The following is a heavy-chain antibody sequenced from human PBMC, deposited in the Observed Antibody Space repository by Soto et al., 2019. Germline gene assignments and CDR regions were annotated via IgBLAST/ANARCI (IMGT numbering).Heavy chain of an antibody. J-gene: IGHJ4*02. CDR2: ISVYNGNT. CDR3: ARDGVAVTTGISGY. Sequence: QVQLVQSGAEVKKPGASVTVSCKASGYTFTSYSISWVRQAPGQGLEWMGWISVYNGNTKYAQDFQGRVTMTTDTSTNTAYMELRSLRSDDTAVYYCARDGVAVTTGISGYWGQGTLVTVSS. V-gene: IGHV1-18*01. CDR1: GYTFTSYS. D-gene: IGHD4-4*01.